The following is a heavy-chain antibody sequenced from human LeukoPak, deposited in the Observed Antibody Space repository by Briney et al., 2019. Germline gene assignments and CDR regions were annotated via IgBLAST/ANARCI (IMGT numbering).Heavy chain of an antibody. D-gene: IGHD5-18*01. CDR3: ASRSGYSYGHFAY. CDR2: IASDGDYT. Sequence: GGSLRLSCAASGFTFSNYAMSWVRQAPGKGLEWVSAIASDGDYTYYADSVKGRFTISRDNSKNTLYLQMSSLRAEDTAVYYCASRSGYSYGHFAYWGQGTLVTVSS. J-gene: IGHJ4*02. V-gene: IGHV3-23*01. CDR1: GFTFSNYA.